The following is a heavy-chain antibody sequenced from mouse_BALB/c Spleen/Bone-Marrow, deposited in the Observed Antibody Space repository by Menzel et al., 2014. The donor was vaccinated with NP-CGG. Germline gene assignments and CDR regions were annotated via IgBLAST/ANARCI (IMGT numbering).Heavy chain of an antibody. J-gene: IGHJ2*01. V-gene: IGHV5-9*02. CDR3: ARPLTGAYFDY. Sequence: EVKLVESGGGLVKPGGPLKLSCAASGFAFSSYDMSWVRQTPEKRLEWVATISSGGSYTYYPDSVKGRFTISRDNARNTLYLQMSSLRSEDTALYYCARPLTGAYFDYWGQGTTLTVSS. CDR2: ISSGGSYT. D-gene: IGHD4-1*01. CDR1: GFAFSSYD.